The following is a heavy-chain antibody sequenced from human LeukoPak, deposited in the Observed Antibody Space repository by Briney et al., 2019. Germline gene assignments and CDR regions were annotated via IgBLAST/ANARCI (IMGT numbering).Heavy chain of an antibody. Sequence: GGSLRLSCAASGVTFSGYSMNWVRQAPGKGLEWVSAITATSLHIYYADSVKGRFTISRDNAKNSLYLQMNSLRVEDTALYYCARVRSVGGNPHAFNIWGQGTMVTASS. V-gene: IGHV3-21*01. J-gene: IGHJ3*02. CDR3: ARVRSVGGNPHAFNI. CDR2: ITATSLHI. CDR1: GVTFSGYS. D-gene: IGHD4-23*01.